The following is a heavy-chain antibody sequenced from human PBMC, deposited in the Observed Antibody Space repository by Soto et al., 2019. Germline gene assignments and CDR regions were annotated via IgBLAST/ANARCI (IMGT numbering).Heavy chain of an antibody. V-gene: IGHV3-23*01. CDR3: AKDNPGTTSFAY. CDR1: GFTFSTYA. CDR2: FSGSGGNT. Sequence: EVQLLESGGGLVQPGGSLRLSCAASGFTFSTYAMSWVRQAPGKGLEWVSLFSGSGGNTYYADSVKGRFTISRDTSKNPLYLKLNTLRADDTAVYYCAKDNPGTTSFAYWGQGTLVTVPS. J-gene: IGHJ4*02. D-gene: IGHD1-1*01.